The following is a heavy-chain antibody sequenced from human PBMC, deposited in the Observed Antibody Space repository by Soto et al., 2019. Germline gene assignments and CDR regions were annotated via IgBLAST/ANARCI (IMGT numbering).Heavy chain of an antibody. Sequence: GGSLRLSCAASGFTFDDYAMHWVRQAPGKGLEWVSGISWNSGSIGYADSVKGRFTISRDNAKNSLYLQMNSLRAEDTALYYCAKDKGSGIDYWGQGTLVTVSS. V-gene: IGHV3-9*01. J-gene: IGHJ4*02. CDR2: ISWNSGSI. CDR1: GFTFDDYA. CDR3: AKDKGSGIDY.